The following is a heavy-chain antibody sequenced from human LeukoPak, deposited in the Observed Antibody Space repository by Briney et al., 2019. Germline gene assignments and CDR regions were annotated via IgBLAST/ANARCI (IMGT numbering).Heavy chain of an antibody. CDR3: AREVSIGAYDSSGYYDY. V-gene: IGHV3-7*01. CDR2: IKQDGSEK. Sequence: GGSLRLSCAASGFTFSSYWMSWVRQAPGKGLEWVANIKQDGSEKYYVDSVKGRFTISRDNAKNSLYLQMNSLRAEDTAVYYCAREVSIGAYDSSGYYDYWGQGTLVTVSS. CDR1: GFTFSSYW. D-gene: IGHD3-22*01. J-gene: IGHJ4*02.